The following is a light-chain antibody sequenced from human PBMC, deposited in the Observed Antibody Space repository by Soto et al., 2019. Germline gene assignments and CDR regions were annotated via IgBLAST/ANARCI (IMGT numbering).Light chain of an antibody. V-gene: IGKV3-20*01. CDR1: QSVNSNY. CDR2: GAS. J-gene: IGKJ4*01. Sequence: EIVLTQSPGTLSLSPGERATLSCRASQSVNSNYLAWYQQKPGQAPRLLIYGASSRATGIPDRFRGSGSGTDFTRTISSLEPEDFEVYYCPQYGTSPVTFGGGTKVEIK. CDR3: PQYGTSPVT.